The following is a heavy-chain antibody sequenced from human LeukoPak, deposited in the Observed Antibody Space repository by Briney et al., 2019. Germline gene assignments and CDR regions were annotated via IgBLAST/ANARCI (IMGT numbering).Heavy chain of an antibody. CDR1: GFTFSSYA. CDR2: ISYDGSNK. J-gene: IGHJ4*02. CDR3: AKTTAVPAAPVEY. D-gene: IGHD2-2*01. Sequence: GGSLRLSCAASGFTFSSYAMHWVRQAPGKGLEWVAVISYDGSNKYYADSVKGRFTISRDNSKNTLYLQMNSLRAEDTAVYYCAKTTAVPAAPVEYWGQGTLVTVSS. V-gene: IGHV3-30-3*02.